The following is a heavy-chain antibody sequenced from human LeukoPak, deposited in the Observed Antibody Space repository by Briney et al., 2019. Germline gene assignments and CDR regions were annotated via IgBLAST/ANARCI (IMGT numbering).Heavy chain of an antibody. Sequence: ASVKVSCKVSGYTLTELSMHWVRQAPGKGLEWMGGFDPEDGETIYAQKFQGRVTMTEDTSTDTAYMELSSLRSEDTAVYYCASLGMITFGGDFDYWGQGTLVTVSS. D-gene: IGHD3-16*01. CDR1: GYTLTELS. CDR2: FDPEDGET. V-gene: IGHV1-24*01. J-gene: IGHJ4*02. CDR3: ASLGMITFGGDFDY.